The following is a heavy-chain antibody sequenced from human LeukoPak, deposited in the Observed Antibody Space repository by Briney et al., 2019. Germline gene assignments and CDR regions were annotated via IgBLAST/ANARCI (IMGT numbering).Heavy chain of an antibody. V-gene: IGHV4-4*07. D-gene: IGHD5-18*01. Sequence: PSETLSLTRTVSGGSISIYYWSWIPQPAGKGLEWIGRIYTSGSTNYNPSLKSRVTMSVDTSKNQFSLKLSSVTAADTAVYYCARDEGYGYLFYMGVWGKGTTVTVSS. J-gene: IGHJ6*03. CDR2: IYTSGST. CDR3: ARDEGYGYLFYMGV. CDR1: GGSISIYY.